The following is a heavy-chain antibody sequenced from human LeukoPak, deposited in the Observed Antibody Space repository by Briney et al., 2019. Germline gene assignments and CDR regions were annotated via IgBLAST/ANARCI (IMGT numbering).Heavy chain of an antibody. V-gene: IGHV3-53*01. Sequence: GGSLRLSCAASGFTVSGNYMSWVRQAPAKGLDWVSVIYSGDSTYYADSVKGRFTISRDTSKNILYLQMNSLRAEDTAVYYCVRADWQWLPNYWGQGTLVTVSS. D-gene: IGHD6-19*01. CDR2: IYSGDST. J-gene: IGHJ4*02. CDR3: VRADWQWLPNY. CDR1: GFTVSGNY.